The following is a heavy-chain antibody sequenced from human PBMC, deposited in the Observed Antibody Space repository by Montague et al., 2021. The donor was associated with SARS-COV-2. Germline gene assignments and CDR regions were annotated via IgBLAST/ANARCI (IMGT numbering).Heavy chain of an antibody. CDR3: SGPGLGSWALDA. D-gene: IGHD3-10*01. CDR1: GGSISGNNW. CDR2: SYHSGHY. J-gene: IGHJ5*02. Sequence: SETLSLTCAVSGGSISGNNWWTWVRQSPRKGPVWIGGSYHSGHYNINTSPRSRVTISVDKTKNQFSLKMTSLTAADSAVYYYSGPGLGSWALDAWGQGTLVTVSS. V-gene: IGHV4/OR15-8*01.